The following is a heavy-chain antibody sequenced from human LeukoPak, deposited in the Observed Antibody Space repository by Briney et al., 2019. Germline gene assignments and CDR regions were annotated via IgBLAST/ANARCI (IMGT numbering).Heavy chain of an antibody. J-gene: IGHJ6*03. CDR2: INHSGST. CDR3: ASTTITMVRGVIKRYYYYYMDV. D-gene: IGHD3-10*01. V-gene: IGHV4-34*01. CDR1: GGSFSGYY. Sequence: PSETLSLTCAVYGGSFSGYYWSWIRQPPGKGLEWIGEINHSGSTNYNPSLKSRVTISVDTSKNQFSLKLSSVTAADTAVYYCASTTITMVRGVIKRYYYYYMDVWGKGTTVTISS.